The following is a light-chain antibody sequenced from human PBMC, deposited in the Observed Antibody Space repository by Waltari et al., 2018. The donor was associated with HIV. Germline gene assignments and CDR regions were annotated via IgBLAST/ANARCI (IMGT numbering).Light chain of an antibody. CDR2: DAS. J-gene: IGKJ5*01. Sequence: DIQMTQSPSSLSASVGDRVTITCRTSQYINTYLNWYQQTPGKAPNLLIFDASNFQDGVPSRFSGRGSGTNFTLTVSSLHTEDVGTYCCQQTYTTPHTFGQGTRLQI. CDR3: QQTYTTPHT. CDR1: QYINTY. V-gene: IGKV1-39*01.